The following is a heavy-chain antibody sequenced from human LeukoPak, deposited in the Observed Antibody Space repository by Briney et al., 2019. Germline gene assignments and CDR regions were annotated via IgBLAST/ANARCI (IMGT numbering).Heavy chain of an antibody. CDR3: VRDFAGRANI. D-gene: IGHD3-3*01. Sequence: QPGGSLRLSCAASGFTLSSYWMHWVRQAPGKGLAWVSRINTDGSITSYADSVRGRFTISRDTAKNTLYLQMNSLRAEDTAVYYCVRDFAGRANIWGQGTMVTVSS. CDR2: INTDGSIT. V-gene: IGHV3-74*01. J-gene: IGHJ3*02. CDR1: GFTLSSYW.